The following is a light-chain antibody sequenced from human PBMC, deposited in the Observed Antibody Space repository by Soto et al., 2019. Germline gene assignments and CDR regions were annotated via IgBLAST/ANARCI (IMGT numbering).Light chain of an antibody. CDR1: SSDVGAYTS. J-gene: IGLJ1*01. CDR2: EVS. CDR3: TSYTSDNRNYV. Sequence: QSARTQPASVSGSPGQSITISCTGTSSDVGAYTSVSWYQQHPGKAPKLMIYEVSNRPSGVSNRFSGSKSANTASLTISGLQADDEAHYYCTSYTSDNRNYVFGTGTKLTVL. V-gene: IGLV2-14*01.